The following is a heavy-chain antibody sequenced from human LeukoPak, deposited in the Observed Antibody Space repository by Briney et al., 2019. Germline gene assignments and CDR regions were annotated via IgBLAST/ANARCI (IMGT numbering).Heavy chain of an antibody. Sequence: PSQTLSLTCTVSGGSVGSENSYWNWIRQPAGKGLEWIGRIYADGSSTYNPSLKSRVTILVDTSKNQFSLRLTSITAADTAVYYXXRXXYYRTWXQGILVTVSS. CDR2: IYADGSS. CDR3: XRXXYYRT. D-gene: IGHD3-10*01. J-gene: IGHJ4*02. CDR1: GGSVGSENSY. V-gene: IGHV4-61*02.